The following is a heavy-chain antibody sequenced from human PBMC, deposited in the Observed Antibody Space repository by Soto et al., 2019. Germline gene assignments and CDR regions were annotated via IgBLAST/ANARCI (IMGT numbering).Heavy chain of an antibody. Sequence: ASVKVCCKASGYTFSSHAIHWVRQVPGQRLEWMGWINAGNGDTKYSQKFQGRVAITRDTSASSAYMELSTLRSEDTAVYYCARDGARIAVFGVVYYFDYWGQGTVVTVSS. CDR3: ARDGARIAVFGVVYYFDY. J-gene: IGHJ4*02. CDR1: GYTFSSHA. D-gene: IGHD3-3*01. CDR2: INAGNGDT. V-gene: IGHV1-3*01.